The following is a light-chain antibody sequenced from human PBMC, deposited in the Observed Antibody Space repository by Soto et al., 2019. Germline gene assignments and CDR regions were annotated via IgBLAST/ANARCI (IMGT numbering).Light chain of an antibody. V-gene: IGKV3-15*01. J-gene: IGKJ1*01. CDR2: GAS. Sequence: EIVMTQSPATLSVSPGERATLSCRASQSVSSNLAWYQQKPGQAPRLLIYGASTRAIGIPARFSGSGSGTEFTLTIGSLQSEDFAVYYCQQYNNWPPWTFGQGTKVDIK. CDR1: QSVSSN. CDR3: QQYNNWPPWT.